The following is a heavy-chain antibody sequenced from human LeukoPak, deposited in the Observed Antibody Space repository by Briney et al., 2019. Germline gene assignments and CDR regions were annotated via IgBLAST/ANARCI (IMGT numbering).Heavy chain of an antibody. CDR2: ISGSGGST. D-gene: IGHD4-23*01. V-gene: IGHV3-23*01. CDR3: AKDSIRYGGNSESHFDY. J-gene: IGHJ4*02. CDR1: GFTFSSYA. Sequence: QSGGSLRLSCAASGFTFSSYAMSWVRQAPGKGLEWVSAISGSGGSTYYADSVKGRFTISRDNSKNTLYLQMNSLRAEDTAVYYCAKDSIRYGGNSESHFDYWGQGTLVTVSS.